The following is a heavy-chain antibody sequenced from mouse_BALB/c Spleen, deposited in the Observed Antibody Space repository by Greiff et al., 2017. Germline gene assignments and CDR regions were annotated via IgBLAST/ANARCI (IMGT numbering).Heavy chain of an antibody. J-gene: IGHJ3*01. V-gene: IGHV1-82*01. CDR3: ARDGNYEAWFDY. CDR1: GYAFSSYW. D-gene: IGHD2-1*01. Sequence: VQLVESGPELVKPGASVKISCKASGYAFSSYWMNWVKQRPGQGLEWIGRIYPGDGDTNYNGKFKGKATLTADKSSSTAYMQLSSLTSVDSAVYFCARDGNYEAWFDYWGQGTPVTVSA. CDR2: IYPGDGDT.